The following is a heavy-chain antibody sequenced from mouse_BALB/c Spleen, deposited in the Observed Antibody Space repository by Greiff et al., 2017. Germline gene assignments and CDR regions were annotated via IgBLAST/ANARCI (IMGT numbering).Heavy chain of an antibody. Sequence: EVQRVESGGGLVQPGGSRKLSCAASGFTFSSFGMHWVRQAPEKGLEWVAYISSGSSTIYYADTVKGRFTISRDNPKNTLFLQMTSLRSEDTAMYYCARGRYDRGDFDYWGQGTTLTVSS. CDR3: ARGRYDRGDFDY. J-gene: IGHJ2*01. CDR1: GFTFSSFG. D-gene: IGHD2-14*01. CDR2: ISSGSSTI. V-gene: IGHV5-17*02.